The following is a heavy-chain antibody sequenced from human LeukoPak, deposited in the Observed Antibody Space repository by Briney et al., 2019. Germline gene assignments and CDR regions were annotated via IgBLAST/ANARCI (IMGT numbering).Heavy chain of an antibody. CDR2: INPNSDDT. CDR3: ARGYGGSYSHFDY. V-gene: IGHV1-2*02. D-gene: IGHD1-26*01. Sequence: ASVKVSCKASGYTFTGHYIHWVRQAPGQGLEWMGWINPNSDDTNYAQKFQGRVTMTRDTSISTAYMELNRLRSDDTAVYYCARGYGGSYSHFDYWGQGTLVTVSS. J-gene: IGHJ4*02. CDR1: GYTFTGHY.